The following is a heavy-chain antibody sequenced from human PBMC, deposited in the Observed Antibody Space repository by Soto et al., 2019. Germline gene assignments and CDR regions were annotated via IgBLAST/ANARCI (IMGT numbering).Heavy chain of an antibody. J-gene: IGHJ6*02. CDR1: GFTFSDYW. V-gene: IGHV3-23*01. Sequence: GGSLRLSCAASGFTFSDYWMHWVRQAPGKGLEWVSRIKGSGSSTYYADSVKGRFTISRDNSKNTLYLQMNSLRAEDTAVYYCAKTDTIFGVVIRAYYYYGMDVWGQGTTVTVSS. CDR3: AKTDTIFGVVIRAYYYYGMDV. D-gene: IGHD3-3*01. CDR2: IKGSGSST.